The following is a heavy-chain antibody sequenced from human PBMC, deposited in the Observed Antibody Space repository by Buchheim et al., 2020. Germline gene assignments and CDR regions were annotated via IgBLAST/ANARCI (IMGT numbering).Heavy chain of an antibody. V-gene: IGHV3-73*02. CDR1: GFSFSGSA. CDR3: TRHVEYFAGSGLIQ. J-gene: IGHJ4*02. D-gene: IGHD3-22*01. Sequence: EVQLVESGGGLVQPGGSLKLSCAASGFSFSGSAIHWVRQAPGKGLEWVGRIRSKPKNYATENVASVKGRFTISRDASKNTAYLQMNSLKTEDTAVYYCTRHVEYFAGSGLIQWGQGTL. CDR2: IRSKPKNYAT.